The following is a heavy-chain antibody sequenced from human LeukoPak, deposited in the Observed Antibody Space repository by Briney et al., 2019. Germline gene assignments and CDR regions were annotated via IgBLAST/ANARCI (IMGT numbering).Heavy chain of an antibody. V-gene: IGHV4-61*02. Sequence: TLSLTCTVSGGSISSGSYHWSSIRQPAGKGLEWIGRIYSSGSPNYNPSLKSRVTRSVDTSKKQFSLKLSSVTAADTAVYYCAREENSGSPPYYMDVWGKGTTVTVSS. J-gene: IGHJ6*03. CDR2: IYSSGSP. CDR3: AREENSGSPPYYMDV. D-gene: IGHD1-26*01. CDR1: GGSISSGSYH.